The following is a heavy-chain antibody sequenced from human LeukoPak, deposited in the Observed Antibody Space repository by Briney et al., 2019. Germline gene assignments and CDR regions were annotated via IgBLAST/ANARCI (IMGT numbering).Heavy chain of an antibody. D-gene: IGHD5-12*01. J-gene: IGHJ6*03. Sequence: PSETLSLTCTVSGDSISRNDYYWGWIRQPPGKGLEWIGTIYYSGSAYYSPSLKSRVTISVDTSKTQFSLKLSSVTAADTAVYYCARAHPWLRFLYYYMDVWGEGTTVTVSS. V-gene: IGHV4-39*07. CDR2: IYYSGSA. CDR3: ARAHPWLRFLYYYMDV. CDR1: GDSISRNDYY.